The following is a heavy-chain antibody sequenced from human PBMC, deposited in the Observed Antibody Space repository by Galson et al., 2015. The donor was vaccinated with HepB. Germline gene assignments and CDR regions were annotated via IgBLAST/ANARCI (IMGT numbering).Heavy chain of an antibody. D-gene: IGHD5-18*01. CDR3: ARAGYSYGPSSYYFDY. Sequence: QVQLQESGPGLVKPSETLSLTCTVSGGSISSGDYYWSWIRQPPGKGLEWIGYIYYSGSTYYNPSLKSRVTISVDTSKNQFSLKLSSVTAADTAVYYCARAGYSYGPSSYYFDYWGQGTLVTVSS. V-gene: IGHV4-30-4*01. CDR2: IYYSGST. J-gene: IGHJ4*02. CDR1: GGSISSGDYY.